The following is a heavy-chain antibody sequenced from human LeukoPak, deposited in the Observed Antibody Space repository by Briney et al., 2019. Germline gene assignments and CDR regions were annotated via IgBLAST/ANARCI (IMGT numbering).Heavy chain of an antibody. CDR3: ARVRFLEWSYTLDY. CDR2: ISVHNDNT. D-gene: IGHD3-3*01. CDR1: GYTFSSYN. Sequence: ASVKVSCKASGYTFSSYNITWVRQAPGQGLEWMGWISVHNDNTNYAQKFQGRVTMTTDTSTSTAYMELRSLRSDDTAVYYCARVRFLEWSYTLDYWGQGTLVTVSS. V-gene: IGHV1-18*01. J-gene: IGHJ4*02.